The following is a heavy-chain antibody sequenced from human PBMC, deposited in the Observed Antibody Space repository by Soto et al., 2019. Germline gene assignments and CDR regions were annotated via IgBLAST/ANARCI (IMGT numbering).Heavy chain of an antibody. CDR2: ISAYNGNT. J-gene: IGHJ4*02. D-gene: IGHD3-10*01. V-gene: IGHV1-18*01. CDR1: GYTFTSYG. CDR3: ARGGEITMVRGRLGLLDY. Sequence: QVQLVQSGAEVKKPGASVKVSCKASGYTFTSYGISWVRQAPGQGLEWMGWISAYNGNTNYAQKLQGRVTMTTDTATSTAYRELRSLRSDDTAVYYCARGGEITMVRGRLGLLDYWGQGTLVTVSS.